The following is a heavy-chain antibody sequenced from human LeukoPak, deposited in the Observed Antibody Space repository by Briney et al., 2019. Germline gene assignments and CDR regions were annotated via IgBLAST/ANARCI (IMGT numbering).Heavy chain of an antibody. CDR1: GYTLTELF. J-gene: IGHJ4*02. CDR2: FDPEDGET. Sequence: ASVKVSCKVSGYTLTELFMHWVRQAPGKRLEWMGGFDPEDGETIYAQKFQGRVTMTEDTSTDPAYMELSSLRSEDTAVYYCASIAVAGFDYWGQGTLVTVSS. V-gene: IGHV1-24*01. D-gene: IGHD6-19*01. CDR3: ASIAVAGFDY.